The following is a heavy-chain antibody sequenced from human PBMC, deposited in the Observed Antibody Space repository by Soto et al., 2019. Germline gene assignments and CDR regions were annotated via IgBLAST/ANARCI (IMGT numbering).Heavy chain of an antibody. Sequence: QVQLVESGGGVVQPGRSLRLSCAASGFTFSSYGMHWVRQAPGKGLEWVAVIWYDGSNKYYADSVKGRFTISRDNSKNTLYLQVNSLRAEDTAVYYCARDRNVVVTAWWFDPWGQGTLVTVSS. J-gene: IGHJ5*02. CDR2: IWYDGSNK. V-gene: IGHV3-33*01. CDR1: GFTFSSYG. CDR3: ARDRNVVVTAWWFDP. D-gene: IGHD2-21*02.